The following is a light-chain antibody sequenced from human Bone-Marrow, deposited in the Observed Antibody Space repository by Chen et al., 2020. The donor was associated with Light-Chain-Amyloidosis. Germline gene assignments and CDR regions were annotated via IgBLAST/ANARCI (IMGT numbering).Light chain of an antibody. CDR3: PVWDRSSDRPV. Sequence: SYVLTQPSSVSVAPGQTATIACGGNNIGSTSVHWYQQTPGQAPLLVVYDDSDRPSGIPERWSGSNSGNTATLISSREEAGDEAYYCCPVWDRSSDRPVFGGGTKLTVL. J-gene: IGLJ3*02. V-gene: IGLV3-21*02. CDR1: NIGSTS. CDR2: DDS.